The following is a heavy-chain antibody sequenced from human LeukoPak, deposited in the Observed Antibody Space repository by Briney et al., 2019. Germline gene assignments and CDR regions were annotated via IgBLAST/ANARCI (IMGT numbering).Heavy chain of an antibody. CDR3: VRGHYADY. J-gene: IGHJ4*02. Sequence: GGFLRLSCAASGFAFGSYYMNWVRQAPGKGLEWVANINRDGSEENYVDSVRGRFTISRDNAKNSVYLQMNSLRADDTALYYCVRGHYADYTSQGTLVTVSS. V-gene: IGHV3-7*01. CDR1: GFAFGSYY. CDR2: INRDGSEE.